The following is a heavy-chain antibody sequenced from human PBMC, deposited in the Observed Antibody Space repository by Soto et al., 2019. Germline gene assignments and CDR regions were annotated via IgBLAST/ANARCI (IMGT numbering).Heavy chain of an antibody. CDR3: AKVSRKGSAIDFDY. CDR2: VNPNNGDT. D-gene: IGHD3-10*01. Sequence: QVQLVQSGAELKKPGASVKVSCKASGYTFSNYDMNWVRQATGQGPEWIGWVNPNNGDTGYAQKFQGRVTLTTDISTTTAYMELTSLRSEDTVIYYCAKVSRKGSAIDFDYWGQVTLITVSS. V-gene: IGHV1-8*01. J-gene: IGHJ4*02. CDR1: GYTFSNYD.